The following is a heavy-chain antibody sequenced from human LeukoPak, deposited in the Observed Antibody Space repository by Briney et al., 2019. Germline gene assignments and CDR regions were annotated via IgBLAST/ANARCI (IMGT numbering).Heavy chain of an antibody. CDR2: INHSGST. V-gene: IGHV4-34*01. Sequence: SETLSLTCTVSGGAISGYYWSWIRQPPGKGLEWIGEINHSGSTNYNPSLKSRVTISVDTSKNQCSLKLSSVTAADTAVYYCARGPHCSTTSCYGYYYYGMDVWGQGTTVTVSS. J-gene: IGHJ6*02. D-gene: IGHD2-2*01. CDR3: ARGPHCSTTSCYGYYYYGMDV. CDR1: GGAISGYY.